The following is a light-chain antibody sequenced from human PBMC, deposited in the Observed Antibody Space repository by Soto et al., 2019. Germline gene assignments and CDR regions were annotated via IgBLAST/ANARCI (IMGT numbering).Light chain of an antibody. CDR1: QIVSYSSNAKNY. CDR2: WAS. CDR3: QQYFSTPLT. V-gene: IGKV4-1*01. Sequence: DIVMTQSPDSLAVSLGERATINCKSSQIVSYSSNAKNYLAWYQQKPGQPPKLLIYWASTRESGVPDRFSGSGSGTDFTLTISSLQAEDVAVYYCQQYFSTPLTFGGGTKVEIK. J-gene: IGKJ4*01.